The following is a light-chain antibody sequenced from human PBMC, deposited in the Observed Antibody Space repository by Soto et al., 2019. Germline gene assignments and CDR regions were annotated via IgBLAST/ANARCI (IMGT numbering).Light chain of an antibody. Sequence: IVMTQSPATLSVSPGERATLSCRASQSVSSNLAWYQQKPGQAPRLLIYGASTRATGFPARFSGSGSGTEFTLTISSLQPDDFATYYCQQYNSYFLTFGQGTKVDIK. V-gene: IGKV3-15*01. CDR3: QQYNSYFLT. CDR2: GAS. CDR1: QSVSSN. J-gene: IGKJ1*01.